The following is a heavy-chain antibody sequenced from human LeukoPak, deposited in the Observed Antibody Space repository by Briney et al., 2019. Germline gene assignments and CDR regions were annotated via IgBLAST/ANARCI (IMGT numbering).Heavy chain of an antibody. CDR1: GFAFSSYA. J-gene: IGHJ4*02. D-gene: IGHD1-26*01. CDR3: AKFIVGATGGWDY. CDR2: ISGSGGNT. Sequence: PGGSLRLSCAASGFAFSSYAMNWVRQAPGKGLEWVSAISGSGGNTYCADSVKGRFTMSRDNSKNTLYLQMNSLRAEDTAVYYCAKFIVGATGGWDYWGQGTLVTVSS. V-gene: IGHV3-23*01.